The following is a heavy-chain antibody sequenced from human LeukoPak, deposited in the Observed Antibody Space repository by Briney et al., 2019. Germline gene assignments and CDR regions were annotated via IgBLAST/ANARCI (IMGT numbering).Heavy chain of an antibody. J-gene: IGHJ5*02. CDR1: GGSISGYY. Sequence: PSETLSLTCTVSGGSISGYYWTWFRQPPGKGLEWFGYIYYSGNTNYNPSLKSRVTISVDTSKNQFSLKLSSVTAADTAVYYCARGSHYYGSGSPNWFDPWGQGTLVTVSS. CDR2: IYYSGNT. D-gene: IGHD3-10*01. CDR3: ARGSHYYGSGSPNWFDP. V-gene: IGHV4-59*01.